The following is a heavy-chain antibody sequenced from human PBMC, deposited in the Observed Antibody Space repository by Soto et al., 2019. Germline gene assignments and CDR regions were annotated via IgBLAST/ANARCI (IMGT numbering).Heavy chain of an antibody. CDR1: GDIFTSYW. D-gene: IGHD6-13*01. J-gene: IGHJ5*02. CDR2: IDPSDSFT. CDR3: AKHLKPGAGAGGLDP. Sequence: GESLKISCKGSGDIFTSYWISWVRQMPGKGLEWMGRIDPSDSFTNYSPSLQGHVTISVDKSISTAYLQWSSLKASDSAMYYCAKHLKPGAGAGGLDPWGQGTLVTLS. V-gene: IGHV5-10-1*01.